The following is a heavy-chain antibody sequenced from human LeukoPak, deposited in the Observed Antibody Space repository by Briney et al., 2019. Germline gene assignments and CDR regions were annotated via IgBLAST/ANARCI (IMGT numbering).Heavy chain of an antibody. CDR2: ISGSGGST. D-gene: IGHD2-2*01. V-gene: IGHV3-23*01. CDR1: GFTFSSYA. CDR3: AKDSRAVSSTSLPRSYHYYYYYMDV. Sequence: GGSLRLSCAASGFTFSSYAMSWVRQAPGKGLEWVSAISGSGGSTYYADSVKGRFTISRDNSKNTLYLQMNSLRAEDTAVYYCAKDSRAVSSTSLPRSYHYYYYYMDVWGKGTTVTVSS. J-gene: IGHJ6*03.